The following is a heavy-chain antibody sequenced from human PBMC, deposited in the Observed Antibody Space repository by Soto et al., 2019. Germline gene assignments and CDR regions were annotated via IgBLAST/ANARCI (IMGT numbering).Heavy chain of an antibody. CDR3: ARGRGYGYGIDY. V-gene: IGHV4-61*01. J-gene: IGHJ4*02. D-gene: IGHD5-18*01. Sequence: QVQLQESGPGLVKPSETLSLTCTVSGDSVSTGPSYWSWIRQPPGKGLECIAFIYNSETTYYNPSLRSRVTISVQKSNSQYSLKLSSVTAADTGVYYCARGRGYGYGIDYWGQGILVTVSS. CDR1: GDSVSTGPSY. CDR2: IYNSETT.